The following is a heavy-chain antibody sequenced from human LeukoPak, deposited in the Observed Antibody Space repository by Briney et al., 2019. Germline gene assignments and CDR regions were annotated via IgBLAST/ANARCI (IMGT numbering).Heavy chain of an antibody. D-gene: IGHD3-16*01. V-gene: IGHV3-66*01. CDR3: AREVGGGASGQ. J-gene: IGHJ4*02. CDR1: GFTLSSNY. CDR2: IYSDGTI. Sequence: GESLRLPCAASGFTLSSNYMSWVRQVPGKGLEWVSVIYSDGTISYPDSVKGRFTISRDNSENTLYLQMNSLRVEDTAVYYCAREVGGGASGQWGQGTLVTVSS.